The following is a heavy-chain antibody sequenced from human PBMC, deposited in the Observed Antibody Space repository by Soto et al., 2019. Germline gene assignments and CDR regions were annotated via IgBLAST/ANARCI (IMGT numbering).Heavy chain of an antibody. CDR3: AKFHSSGRYYFDY. Sequence: VRSLRLSWAAAGVKFSSFGRHWVRQDPGKGLEWVAVISYDGSNKYYADSVKGRFTISRDNSKNTLYLQMNSLRAEDTAVYYCAKFHSSGRYYFDYWGQGTLVTVS. J-gene: IGHJ4*02. CDR1: GVKFSSFG. CDR2: ISYDGSNK. D-gene: IGHD6-19*01. V-gene: IGHV3-30*18.